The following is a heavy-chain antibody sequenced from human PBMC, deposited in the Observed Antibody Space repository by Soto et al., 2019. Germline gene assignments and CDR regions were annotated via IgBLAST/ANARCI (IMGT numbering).Heavy chain of an antibody. CDR2: INHSGST. CDR1: GGSFSGYY. CDR3: ARGKKRTYYYGSGSSDSFDY. J-gene: IGHJ4*02. D-gene: IGHD3-10*01. Sequence: SSETLSLTCAVYGGSFSGYYRSWIRQPPGKGLEWIGKINHSGSTNYNPSLKSRVTISVDTSKNQFSLKLSSVTAADTAVYYCARGKKRTYYYGSGSSDSFDYWGQGTLVTVSS. V-gene: IGHV4-34*01.